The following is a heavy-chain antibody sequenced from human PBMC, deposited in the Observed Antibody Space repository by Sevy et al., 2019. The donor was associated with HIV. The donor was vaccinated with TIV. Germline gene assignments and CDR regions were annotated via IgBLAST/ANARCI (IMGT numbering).Heavy chain of an antibody. Sequence: SETLSLTCAVSGGSISGYYWSWIRQPPGKGLEWIGYRDYTGSTNYSPSLKSRVTMSVDTSKSQFSLKLNSVTAADTAFYYCARHEAGSGTYYNLIEYWGQGTLVTVSS. V-gene: IGHV4-59*08. D-gene: IGHD3-10*01. CDR2: RDYTGST. CDR3: ARHEAGSGTYYNLIEY. J-gene: IGHJ4*02. CDR1: GGSISGYY.